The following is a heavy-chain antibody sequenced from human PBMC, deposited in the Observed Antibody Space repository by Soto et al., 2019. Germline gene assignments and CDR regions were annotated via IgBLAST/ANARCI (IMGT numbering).Heavy chain of an antibody. CDR2: IYYSGST. J-gene: IGHJ4*02. Sequence: SETLSLTCIVSGGSISSYYWSWIRQPPGKGLEWIGYIYYSGSTNYNPSLKSRVTISVDTSKNQFSLKLSSVTAADTAVYYCARSGSISEDYWGQGTLVTVSS. V-gene: IGHV4-59*01. CDR1: GGSISSYY. CDR3: ARSGSISEDY. D-gene: IGHD3-10*01.